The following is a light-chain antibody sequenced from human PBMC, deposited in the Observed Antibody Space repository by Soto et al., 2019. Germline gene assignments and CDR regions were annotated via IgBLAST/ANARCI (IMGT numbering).Light chain of an antibody. CDR3: QQVNSYPLT. CDR2: AAT. J-gene: IGKJ4*01. CDR1: QGISQY. V-gene: IGKV1-9*01. Sequence: DIHLTQSPSLLSASVGDRVTITGLASQGISQYVAWYQQKPGKAPKLLIYAATVLQGGVPSRFSGTGSATEFILTISSLQPEDFATYYCQQVNSYPLTFGGGTKVDIK.